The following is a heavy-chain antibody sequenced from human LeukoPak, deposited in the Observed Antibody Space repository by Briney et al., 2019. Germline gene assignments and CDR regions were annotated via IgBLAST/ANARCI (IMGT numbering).Heavy chain of an antibody. CDR1: GFTFSSYG. D-gene: IGHD3-3*01. CDR2: IRYDGRNN. CDR3: AKTYYDFWSSYYPFDP. J-gene: IGHJ5*02. Sequence: PGRSLRLSCAASGFTFSSYGMHWVRQAPGKGLEWVAFIRYDGRNNYYADSVKGRFTISRDNSKNTLYLQMNSLRAEDTAVYYCAKTYYDFWSSYYPFDPWGQGTLVTVSS. V-gene: IGHV3-30*02.